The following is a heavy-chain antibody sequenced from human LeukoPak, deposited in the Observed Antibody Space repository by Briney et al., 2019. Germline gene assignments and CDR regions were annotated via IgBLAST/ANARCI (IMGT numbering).Heavy chain of an antibody. CDR1: GYTFTSYY. CDR2: INPSGGST. V-gene: IGHV1-46*01. J-gene: IGHJ6*02. D-gene: IGHD4-17*01. Sequence: GASVKVSCKASGYTFTSYYMHWVRQAPGQGLEWMGIINPSGGSTSYAQKFQGRVTITRDTSTSTVYMELSSLRPEDTAGYYCARGARSATVTTPLYYGMDVWGQETTVTVSS. CDR3: ARGARSATVTTPLYYGMDV.